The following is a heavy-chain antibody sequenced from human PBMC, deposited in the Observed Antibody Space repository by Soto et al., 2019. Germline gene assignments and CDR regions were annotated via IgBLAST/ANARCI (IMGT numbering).Heavy chain of an antibody. CDR2: IYYSGST. CDR3: ARDLSEADFWSGYYTGYGMDV. J-gene: IGHJ6*02. D-gene: IGHD3-3*01. Sequence: SETLSLTCTVSGGSIRSSSYYWGWIRQPPGKGLEWIGSIYYSGSTYYNPSLKSRVTISVDTSKNQFSLKLSSVTAADTAVYYCARDLSEADFWSGYYTGYGMDVWGQGTTVTVSS. CDR1: GGSIRSSSYY. V-gene: IGHV4-39*02.